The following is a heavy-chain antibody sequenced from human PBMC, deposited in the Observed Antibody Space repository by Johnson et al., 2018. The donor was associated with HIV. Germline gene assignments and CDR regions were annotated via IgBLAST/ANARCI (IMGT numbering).Heavy chain of an antibody. Sequence: EVQLLESGGGLVKPGGSLRLSCAASGFTFSNAWMSWVRQAPGKGLEWVGRIKSKTDGGTTDYAAPVKGRFTISRDDSKNTLYLQMNSLRAEDTAVYYCARDRGSYGLDAFDIWGQGTMVTVSS. D-gene: IGHD5-18*01. V-gene: IGHV3-15*01. J-gene: IGHJ3*02. CDR1: GFTFSNAW. CDR3: ARDRGSYGLDAFDI. CDR2: IKSKTDGGTT.